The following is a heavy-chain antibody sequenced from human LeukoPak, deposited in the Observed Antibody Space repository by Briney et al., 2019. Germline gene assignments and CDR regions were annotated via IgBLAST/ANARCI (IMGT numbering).Heavy chain of an antibody. Sequence: GGSLRLSCTASGFTFSAHWMTWVRQPPGKGLEWVANIKEDGSVKYYVDSVKGRFTISRDNTKNALYLQMNSLRADDTAVYFCARDSTWQLDYWGQGTLITVSS. J-gene: IGHJ4*02. CDR2: IKEDGSVK. D-gene: IGHD5-12*01. CDR1: GFTFSAHW. V-gene: IGHV3-7*03. CDR3: ARDSTWQLDY.